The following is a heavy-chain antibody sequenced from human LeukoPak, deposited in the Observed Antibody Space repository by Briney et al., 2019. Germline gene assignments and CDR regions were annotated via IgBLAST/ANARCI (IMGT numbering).Heavy chain of an antibody. CDR2: ISAYNGNT. Sequence: GASVKVSCKASGYTFTSYGISWVRQAPGQGLEWMGWISAYNGNTNYAQKLQGRVTMATDTSTSTAYMELRSLRSDDTAVYYCARTAREHDSSGYCHYWGQGTLVTVSS. D-gene: IGHD3-22*01. J-gene: IGHJ4*02. CDR3: ARTAREHDSSGYCHY. V-gene: IGHV1-18*01. CDR1: GYTFTSYG.